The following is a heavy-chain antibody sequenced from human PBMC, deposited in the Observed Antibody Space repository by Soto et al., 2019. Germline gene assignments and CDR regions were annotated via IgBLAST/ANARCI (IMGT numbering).Heavy chain of an antibody. CDR2: VYYSGST. V-gene: IGHV4-59*08. D-gene: IGHD2-15*01. CDR1: GGFISNYY. CDR3: XXXXXXXXXLPLDY. Sequence: QVQLQESGPGLVKPSETLSLTCTVSGGFISNYYWSWLRQPPGKGLEWIGYVYYSGSTNYNPSLKSRLTISVDTSKNQFSLKLSSVTAADXAVYXXXXXXXXXXXLPLDYWGQGTLVTVSS. J-gene: IGHJ4*02.